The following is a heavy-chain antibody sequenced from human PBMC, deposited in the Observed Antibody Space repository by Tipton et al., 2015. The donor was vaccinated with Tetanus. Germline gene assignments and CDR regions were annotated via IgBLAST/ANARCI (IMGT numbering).Heavy chain of an antibody. J-gene: IGHJ5*02. Sequence: QSGPEVKKAGESLKISCKGFGYTFISYWIGWVRQTPGKGLEWMGIFYPGDSDTRYSPSFQGQVTISVDRSTATAYLQWGSLKASDTAIYYCARHFGEMLYAPFRFDPWGQGTLVTVSS. CDR2: FYPGDSDT. D-gene: IGHD2-8*01. CDR3: ARHFGEMLYAPFRFDP. V-gene: IGHV5-51*01. CDR1: GYTFISYW.